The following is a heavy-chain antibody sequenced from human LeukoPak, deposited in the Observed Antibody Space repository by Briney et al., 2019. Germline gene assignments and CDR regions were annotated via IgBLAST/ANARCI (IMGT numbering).Heavy chain of an antibody. CDR1: GGSFSGYY. D-gene: IGHD3-22*01. V-gene: IGHV4-34*01. J-gene: IGHJ3*02. Sequence: PSETLSLTCAVYGGSFSGYYWSWIRQPPGKGLEWIGEINHSGSTNYNPSLKSRVTISVDTSKNQFSLKLSSVTAADTAVYYCARHEAVVADPGNAFDIWGQGTMVTVSS. CDR3: ARHEAVVADPGNAFDI. CDR2: INHSGST.